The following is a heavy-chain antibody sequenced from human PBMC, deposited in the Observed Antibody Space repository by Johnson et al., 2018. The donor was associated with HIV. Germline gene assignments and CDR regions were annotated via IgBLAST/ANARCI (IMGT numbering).Heavy chain of an antibody. CDR2: ISYVGTNE. D-gene: IGHD1-26*01. CDR1: GFTFSNSA. Sequence: VQLVESGGGVVQPGRSLRLSCAASGFTFSNSAMHWVRQAPGKGLEWVAVISYVGTNEYYADSVRGRFTISRDNSKNTLYLQMNSLRAEDTAVYHCAREGAWEVRPGAFDIWGQGTMVTVSP. J-gene: IGHJ3*02. CDR3: AREGAWEVRPGAFDI. V-gene: IGHV3-30*14.